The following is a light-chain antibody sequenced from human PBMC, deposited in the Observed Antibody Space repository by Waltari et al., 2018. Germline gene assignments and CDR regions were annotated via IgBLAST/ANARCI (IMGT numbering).Light chain of an antibody. CDR2: RAS. V-gene: IGKV1-5*03. CDR3: QKYDDYPIT. CDR1: QSIGTS. Sequence: DIQMTQSPSTLSASVGDRVTITCRASQSIGTSLAWYQHKPGQAPKLMIHRASNLENGVPSRFSGSGSVTEFTLTISSLQPDDFATYYCQKYDDYPITFGPGSRLEIK. J-gene: IGKJ5*01.